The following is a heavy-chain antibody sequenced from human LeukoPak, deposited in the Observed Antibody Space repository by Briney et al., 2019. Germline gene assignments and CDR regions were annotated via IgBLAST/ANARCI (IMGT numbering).Heavy chain of an antibody. CDR2: ISASGSSA. V-gene: IGHV3-23*01. Sequence: PGGSLRLYCAAFGFTFSSYAMTWVRQAPGKGLEWVSLISASGSSAYYTDSVKGRFTISRDNSENTLYLQMNSLTAEDTAVYYCAKRYCSGSSCTLFDYWGQGTLVTVSP. CDR3: AKRYCSGSSCTLFDY. D-gene: IGHD2-15*01. CDR1: GFTFSSYA. J-gene: IGHJ4*02.